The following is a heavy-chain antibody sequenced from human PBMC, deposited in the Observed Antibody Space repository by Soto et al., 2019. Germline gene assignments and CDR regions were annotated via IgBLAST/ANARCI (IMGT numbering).Heavy chain of an antibody. CDR2: INHSGST. CDR1: GGSFSGYY. V-gene: IGHV4-34*01. Sequence: SETLSLTCAVYGGSFSGYYWSWIRQPPGKGLEWIGEINHSGSTNYNPSLKSRVTISVDTSKNQFSLKLSSVTAADTAVYYCARGQVAAAGTYSSWFDSWGQGTLVTVSS. D-gene: IGHD6-13*01. J-gene: IGHJ5*01. CDR3: ARGQVAAAGTYSSWFDS.